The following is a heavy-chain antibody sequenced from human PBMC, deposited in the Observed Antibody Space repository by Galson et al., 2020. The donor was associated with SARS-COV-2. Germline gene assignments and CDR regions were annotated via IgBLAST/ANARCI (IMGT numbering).Heavy chain of an antibody. CDR2: IYYSGST. V-gene: IGHV4-30-4*01. Sequence: SQTLSLTCTVSGGSISSGDYYWSWIRQPPGKGLEWIGYIYYSGSTYYNPSLKSRVTISVDTSKNQFSLKLSSVTAADTAVYYCARSYLVVPAASDYWGQGTLVTVSS. CDR1: GGSISSGDYY. CDR3: ARSYLVVPAASDY. D-gene: IGHD2-2*01. J-gene: IGHJ4*02.